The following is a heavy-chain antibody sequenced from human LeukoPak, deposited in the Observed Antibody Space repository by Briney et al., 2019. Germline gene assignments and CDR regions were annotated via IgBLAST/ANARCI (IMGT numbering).Heavy chain of an antibody. D-gene: IGHD2-2*01. Sequence: GGSLRLSCAASGFTFSDYYMSWIRQAPGKGLEYISYISSSGDTKYSDSVKGRLTISRDNAKNSVFLQMNSLRAEDTAVYYCAXLDXXKIGSSTSWGWVDPWGRGTLVTVSS. J-gene: IGHJ5*02. CDR1: GFTFSDYY. CDR2: ISSSGDTK. CDR3: AXLDXXKIGSSTSWGWVDP. V-gene: IGHV3-11*01.